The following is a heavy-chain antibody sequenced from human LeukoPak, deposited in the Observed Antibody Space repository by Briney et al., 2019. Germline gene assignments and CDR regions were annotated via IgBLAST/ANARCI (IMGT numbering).Heavy chain of an antibody. CDR1: GYTFNNYD. J-gene: IGHJ6*02. V-gene: IGHV1-8*01. CDR2: MNPNSGNT. CDR3: VRAMAPLDTFNYQYAMDV. Sequence: ASVKVSCKASGYTFNNYDINWVRQAPGQGLEWMGWMNPNSGNTGYAQKFQGRFTLTRETFISTAYMELSSLRSDDTAVYYCVRAMAPLDTFNYQYAMDVWGQGTMVTVSS. D-gene: IGHD5-24*01.